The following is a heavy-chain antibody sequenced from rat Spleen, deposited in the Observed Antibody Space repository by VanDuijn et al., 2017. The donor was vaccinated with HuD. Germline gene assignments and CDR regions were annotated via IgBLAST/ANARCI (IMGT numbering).Heavy chain of an antibody. V-gene: IGHV5-7*01. J-gene: IGHJ2*01. CDR2: ISYDGSST. CDR1: GFSLTSFH. CDR3: ARELGY. D-gene: IGHD5-1*01. Sequence: VQLRESGPGLVQPSQTLSLTCTVSGFSLTSFHVHWVRQPPGKGLEWVATISYDGSSTYYRDSVKGRFTISRDNAKSTLYLQMESMRSEDTATYYCARELGYWGQGVMVTVSS.